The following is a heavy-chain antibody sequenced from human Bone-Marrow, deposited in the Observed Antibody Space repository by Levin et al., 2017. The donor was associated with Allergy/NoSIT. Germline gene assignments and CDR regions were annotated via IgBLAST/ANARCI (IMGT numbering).Heavy chain of an antibody. CDR3: GRIASSSRSNYIDY. CDR1: EFTFGHYA. D-gene: IGHD6-6*01. Sequence: AGGSLRLSCVASEFTFGHYAFHFVRRAPGRGLEWVALISHDGSNIYYADSVKGRFTISRDNSKNTVYLQMNNLRPEDTAMYYCGRIASSSRSNYIDYWGQGTLVTVSS. V-gene: IGHV3-30*01. CDR2: ISHDGSNI. J-gene: IGHJ4*02.